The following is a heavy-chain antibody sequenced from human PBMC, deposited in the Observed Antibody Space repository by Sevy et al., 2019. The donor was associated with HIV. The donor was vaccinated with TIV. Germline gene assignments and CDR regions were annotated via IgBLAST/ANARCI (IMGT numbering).Heavy chain of an antibody. J-gene: IGHJ3*02. CDR3: ARDPSRRNAFDI. CDR1: GFTFSSYS. V-gene: IGHV3-21*01. Sequence: GGSLRLSCAASGFTFSSYSMNWVRQPPGKGLEWVSSISSSSSYIYYADSVKGRFTISRDNAKNSLYLQMNSLRAEDTAVYYCARDPSRRNAFDIWGQGTMVTVSS. CDR2: ISSSSSYI.